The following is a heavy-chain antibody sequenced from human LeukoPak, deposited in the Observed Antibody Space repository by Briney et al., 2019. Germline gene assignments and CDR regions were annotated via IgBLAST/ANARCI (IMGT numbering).Heavy chain of an antibody. D-gene: IGHD3-16*01. CDR1: GFTFSSYS. CDR2: ISSSGSYI. J-gene: IGHJ3*02. V-gene: IGHV3-21*01. Sequence: GGSLRLSCAASGFTFSSYSINWVRQAPGKGLEWVSSISSSGSYIYYADSVKGRFTISRDNAKNSLYLQMNSLRAEDTAVYYCARDGGWLRAFDIWGQGTMVTASS. CDR3: ARDGGWLRAFDI.